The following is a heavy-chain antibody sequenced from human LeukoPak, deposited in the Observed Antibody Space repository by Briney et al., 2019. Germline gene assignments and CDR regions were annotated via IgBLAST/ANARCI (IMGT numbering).Heavy chain of an antibody. V-gene: IGHV1-18*01. CDR2: ISAYNGNT. CDR3: ARAAHSSGSGYFDY. Sequence: ASVKVSCRASGYTFTSYGISWVRQAPGQGLEWMGWISAYNGNTNYAQKLQGRVTMTTDTSTSTAYMELRSLRSDDTAVYYCARAAHSSGSGYFDYWGQGTLVTVSS. CDR1: GYTFTSYG. J-gene: IGHJ4*02. D-gene: IGHD6-19*01.